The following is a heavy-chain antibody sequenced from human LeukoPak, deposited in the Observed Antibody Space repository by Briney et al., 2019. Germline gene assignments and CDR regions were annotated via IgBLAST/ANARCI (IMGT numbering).Heavy chain of an antibody. CDR2: ISSSGSTI. J-gene: IGHJ5*02. CDR1: GFTFSSYE. Sequence: GGSLRLSCAASGFTFSSYEMNWVRQAPGKGLEWVSYISSSGSTIYYADSVKGRFTISRDNAKNTLFLQMNSLRAEDTAVYYCARDVYGRFDPWGQGTLVTVSS. CDR3: ARDVYGRFDP. D-gene: IGHD2/OR15-2a*01. V-gene: IGHV3-48*03.